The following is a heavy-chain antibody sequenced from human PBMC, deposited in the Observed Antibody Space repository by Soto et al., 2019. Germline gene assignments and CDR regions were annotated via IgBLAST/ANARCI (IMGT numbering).Heavy chain of an antibody. Sequence: QVQLVESGGGVVQPGRSLRLSCAASGVTFSSYGMHWVRQAPGKGLEWVAVISYDASNNYYADSVKDRCTISTDNSKNPLYLQMNSLRAEDTDVYYCANSTKAADHKHNYCIDACGRGTTVTVSS. D-gene: IGHD6-13*01. CDR2: ISYDASNN. CDR3: ANSTKAADHKHNYCIDA. J-gene: IGHJ6*04. CDR1: GVTFSSYG. V-gene: IGHV3-30*18.